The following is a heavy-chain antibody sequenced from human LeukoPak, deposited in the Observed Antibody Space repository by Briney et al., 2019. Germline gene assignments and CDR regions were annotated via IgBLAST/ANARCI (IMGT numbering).Heavy chain of an antibody. V-gene: IGHV1-2*02. CDR2: INPESGAT. Sequence: ASVQVSCKASGYPFSGYYIHWVRQGPGQGLEWLGWINPESGATKYAQRFEGRVTPTRDTSVTTVHMELSGLRYDDSAVYYCARENLNYYGSGSYLYWGQGSQVTVSS. CDR3: ARENLNYYGSGSYLY. D-gene: IGHD3-10*01. CDR1: GYPFSGYY. J-gene: IGHJ4*02.